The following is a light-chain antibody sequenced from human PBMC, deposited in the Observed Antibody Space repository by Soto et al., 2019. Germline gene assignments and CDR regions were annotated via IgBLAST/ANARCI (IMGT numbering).Light chain of an antibody. CDR3: QQYHDWPPWT. V-gene: IGKV3-15*01. Sequence: EKVMTQSPATLSVSPGEGATLSCRASQNINNNLAWYQQKPGQAPRLLIYGASTRATGIPPRFSGSGSGTEFTLTISSLQXXXXXXYYCQQYHDWPPWTFGQGTKVEVK. CDR1: QNINNN. J-gene: IGKJ1*01. CDR2: GAS.